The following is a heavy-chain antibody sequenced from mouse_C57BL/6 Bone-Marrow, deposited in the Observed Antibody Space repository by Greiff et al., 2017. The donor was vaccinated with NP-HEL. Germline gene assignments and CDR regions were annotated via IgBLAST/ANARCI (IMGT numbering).Heavy chain of an antibody. CDR1: GYAFSSSW. J-gene: IGHJ3*01. D-gene: IGHD1-1*01. V-gene: IGHV1-82*01. CDR2: IYPGDGDT. Sequence: VQLQQSGPELVKPGASVKISCKASGYAFSSSWMNWVKQRPGKGLEWIGRIYPGDGDTNYNGKFKGKATLTADKSSSTAYMQLSSLTSEDSAVYFCAREGGGHYYGSSYAWFAYWGQGTLVTVSA. CDR3: AREGGGHYYGSSYAWFAY.